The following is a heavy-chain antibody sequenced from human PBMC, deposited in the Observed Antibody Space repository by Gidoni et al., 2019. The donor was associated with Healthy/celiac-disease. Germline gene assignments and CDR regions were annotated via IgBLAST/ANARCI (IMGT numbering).Heavy chain of an antibody. Sequence: QVQLQESGPGLVKPSETLSLPCTVPGYSISSRYYWGWIRQPPGKGLEWIGSIYHSGSTYYDPSRKSRVTISVDTSKNQFSLKLRSVTAADTAGYYCARGLIGGDESGGRFDYWGQGTLVTVSS. CDR2: IYHSGST. J-gene: IGHJ4*02. V-gene: IGHV4-38-2*02. CDR1: GYSISSRYY. D-gene: IGHD3-16*01. CDR3: ARGLIGGDESGGRFDY.